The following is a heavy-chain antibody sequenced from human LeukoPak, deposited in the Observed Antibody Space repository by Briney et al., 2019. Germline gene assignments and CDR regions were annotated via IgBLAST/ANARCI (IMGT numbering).Heavy chain of an antibody. Sequence: SETLSLTCTVSGGSISGGDYYWSWIRQPPGKCLLWIGYIYYCGSTYYNPSLKSRVTISVDTSKNQFSLKLSSVTAADTAVYYCARDTAVAEGAFDIWGQGTMVTVSS. J-gene: IGHJ3*02. CDR2: IYYCGST. CDR1: GGSISGGDYY. V-gene: IGHV4-30-4*08. CDR3: ARDTAVAEGAFDI. D-gene: IGHD6-19*01.